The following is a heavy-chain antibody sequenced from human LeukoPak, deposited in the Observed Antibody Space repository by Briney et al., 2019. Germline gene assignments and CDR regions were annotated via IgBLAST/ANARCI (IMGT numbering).Heavy chain of an antibody. CDR2: IYHSGST. J-gene: IGHJ4*02. CDR3: ARLRDYYDSSGYFPFDY. CDR1: GGSISSGGYY. D-gene: IGHD3-22*01. Sequence: SQTLSLTCTVSGGSISSGGYYWSWIRQPPGKGLEWIGYIYHSGSTYYNPSLKSRVTISVDRSKNQFSLKLSSVTAADTAVYYCARLRDYYDSSGYFPFDYWGQGTLVTVSS. V-gene: IGHV4-30-2*01.